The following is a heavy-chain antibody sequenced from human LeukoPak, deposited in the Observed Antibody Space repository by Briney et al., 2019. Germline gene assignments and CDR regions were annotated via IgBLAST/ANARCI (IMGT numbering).Heavy chain of an antibody. J-gene: IGHJ3*02. D-gene: IGHD3-16*01. V-gene: IGHV3-7*01. Sequence: GGSLRLSCAASGFTFSNFWMSWVRQAPGKGLEWVAIINPDGSTTGYVDSVKGRFTISRDNAKNSLCLQLNSLRAEDTAVYYCVRDPGWGSFDIWGKGQWSPSLQ. CDR2: INPDGSTT. CDR1: GFTFSNFW. CDR3: VRDPGWGSFDI.